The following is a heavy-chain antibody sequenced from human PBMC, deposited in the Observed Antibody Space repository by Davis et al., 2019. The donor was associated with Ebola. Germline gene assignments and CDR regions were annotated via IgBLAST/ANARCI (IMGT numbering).Heavy chain of an antibody. V-gene: IGHV3-64*02. J-gene: IGHJ2*01. D-gene: IGHD3-22*01. Sequence: GESLKISCAASGFAFSNFAMHWVRQASGKGLEFASGITGNGGFTYYADSVKGRFTISRDNSNNTLYLQVGSVRAEDMAVYYCARAPRENYYDLYFDLWGRGTRVTVSS. CDR3: ARAPRENYYDLYFDL. CDR1: GFAFSNFA. CDR2: ITGNGGFT.